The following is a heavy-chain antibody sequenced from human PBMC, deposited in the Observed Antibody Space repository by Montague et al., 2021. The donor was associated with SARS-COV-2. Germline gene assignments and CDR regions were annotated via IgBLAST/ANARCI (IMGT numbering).Heavy chain of an antibody. CDR1: GGSFNFYY. J-gene: IGHJ1*01. CDR2: INYNGTN. V-gene: IGHV4-59*12. CDR3: ARCTRFDTGEL. Sequence: SETLSLTCAVSGGSFNFYYSPWIRQPPGKALEWIGHINYNGTNNYNPSLKSRVTISKDIPKTHFSLSLSSVTAADTAIYYCARCTRFDTGELWGQGTLVTVSS. D-gene: IGHD2-2*01.